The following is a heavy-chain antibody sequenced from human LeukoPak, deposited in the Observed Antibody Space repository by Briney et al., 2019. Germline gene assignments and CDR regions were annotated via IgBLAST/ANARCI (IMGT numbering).Heavy chain of an antibody. Sequence: PQTLSLTCTVSGDSINRDYLSWIRQPRVKGLEWIGYINYSGITNYNPSPKCRVTISVDTSKNQFTLKLSAVTAADTAVYYCARHRTGERRFDPWGQGTLVTVSS. D-gene: IGHD3-16*01. V-gene: IGHV4-59*08. CDR1: GDSINRDY. J-gene: IGHJ5*02. CDR2: INYSGIT. CDR3: ARHRTGERRFDP.